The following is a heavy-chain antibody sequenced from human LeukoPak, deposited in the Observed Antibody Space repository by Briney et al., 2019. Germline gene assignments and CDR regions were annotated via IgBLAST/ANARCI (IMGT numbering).Heavy chain of an antibody. J-gene: IGHJ4*02. CDR3: ARDKRQERWPDY. D-gene: IGHD5-24*01. Sequence: GGSLRLSCAASGFTFSNYNMNWVRQAPGKGLEWVSSISSSSNYIYYADSVKGRFTISRDNAENSVYLQMDSLRADDTAAYYCARDKRQERWPDYWGQGTLVTVSS. CDR1: GFTFSNYN. V-gene: IGHV3-21*01. CDR2: ISSSSNYI.